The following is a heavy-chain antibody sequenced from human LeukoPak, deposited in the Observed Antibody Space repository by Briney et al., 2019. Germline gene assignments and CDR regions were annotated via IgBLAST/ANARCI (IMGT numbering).Heavy chain of an antibody. J-gene: IGHJ3*02. D-gene: IGHD1-26*01. Sequence: GASVKVSCKASGGTFSSYGISWVRQAPGQGLEWMGWISAYNGNTNYAQNLQGRVTMTTDTSTSTAYMELRSLRSDDTAVYYCARDEWELLAAFDIWGQGTMVTVSS. V-gene: IGHV1-18*01. CDR3: ARDEWELLAAFDI. CDR2: ISAYNGNT. CDR1: GGTFSSYG.